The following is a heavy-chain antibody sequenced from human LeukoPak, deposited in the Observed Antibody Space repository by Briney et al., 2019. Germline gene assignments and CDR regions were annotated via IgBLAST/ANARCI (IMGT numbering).Heavy chain of an antibody. CDR3: ARDRGFFLFDY. V-gene: IGHV3-7*01. D-gene: IGHD3-10*01. J-gene: IGHJ4*02. CDR1: GFTFGNHW. Sequence: GGSLRLSCAASGFTFGNHWMTWVRQAPGKGLEWLAHIKEDGSETAYVDSVRGRFTISRDNAKNSLYLQMSSLKDEDTAVYYCARDRGFFLFDYWGQGTLVSVSS. CDR2: IKEDGSET.